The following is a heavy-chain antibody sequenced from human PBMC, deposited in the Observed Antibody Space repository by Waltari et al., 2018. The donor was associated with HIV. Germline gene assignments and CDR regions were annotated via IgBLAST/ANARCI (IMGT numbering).Heavy chain of an antibody. Sequence: QVQLVQSGAEVKKPGASVKVSCKASGYTFTSYDINWVRQATGQGLEWMGWRNPNSGNTGHPQKFQGRVTMTRNTSISTAYMELSSLRSEDTAVYYCARGRVQVRGAMYYFDYWGQGTLVTVSS. J-gene: IGHJ4*02. CDR1: GYTFTSYD. D-gene: IGHD3-10*01. V-gene: IGHV1-8*01. CDR3: ARGRVQVRGAMYYFDY. CDR2: RNPNSGNT.